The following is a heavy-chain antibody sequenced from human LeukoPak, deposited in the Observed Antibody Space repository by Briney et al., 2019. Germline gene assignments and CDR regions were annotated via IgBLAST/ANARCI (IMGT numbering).Heavy chain of an antibody. CDR1: ALKFDDYV. CDR3: ARDLSSNWYSFGY. Sequence: PGGSLRLSCTHSALKFDDYVMSWGRQAPGKGLEWVSGINWDGGNSFYAEAVRGRFTISRDHATNSLYLQMNSLRVEDTAFYYCARDLSSNWYSFGYWGQGVLVTVSS. J-gene: IGHJ4*02. D-gene: IGHD6-13*01. CDR2: INWDGGNS. V-gene: IGHV3-20*04.